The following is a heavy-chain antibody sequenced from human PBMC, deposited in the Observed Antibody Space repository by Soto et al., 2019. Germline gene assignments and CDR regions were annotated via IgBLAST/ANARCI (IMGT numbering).Heavy chain of an antibody. CDR1: GGSISSGDYY. J-gene: IGHJ6*02. Sequence: SETLSLTCTVSGGSISSGDYYWSWIRQPPGKGLEWIGYVYYSGSTYYNPSLKSRVTISVDTSKNQFSLKLSSVTAADTAVYYCARGKPSLYYYYGMDVWGQGTTVTVSS. CDR2: VYYSGST. V-gene: IGHV4-30-4*01. CDR3: ARGKPSLYYYYGMDV.